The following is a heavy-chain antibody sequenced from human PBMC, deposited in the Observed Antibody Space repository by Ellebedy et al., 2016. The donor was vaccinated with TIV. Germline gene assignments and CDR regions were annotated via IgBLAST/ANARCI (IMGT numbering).Heavy chain of an antibody. J-gene: IGHJ4*02. V-gene: IGHV3-30-3*01. CDR1: GFTFNNYA. CDR2: ISYDGSSK. D-gene: IGHD6-19*01. CDR3: ARDLDKSSGWYGGAAY. Sequence: GESLKISCAASGFTFNNYAMHWVRQAPGKGLEWGAIISYDGSSKYYADSVKGRFTISRDNSMTTLYLEMNSLRAEDTAVYYCARDLDKSSGWYGGAAYWGQGTLVTVSS.